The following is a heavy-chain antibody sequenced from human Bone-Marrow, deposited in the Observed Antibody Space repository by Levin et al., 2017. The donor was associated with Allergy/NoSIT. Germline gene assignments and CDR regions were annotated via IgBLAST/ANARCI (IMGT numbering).Heavy chain of an antibody. D-gene: IGHD3-3*01. V-gene: IGHV3-21*01. Sequence: GGSLRLSCTVSGFTFSIYSINWVRQAPGKGLEWVSSISGSSSYITFSDSVKGRLTISRDNAKNSLYLQMNNLRAEDTAVYYCARRNDFWSRTHGGYYFFMDVWGKGTTVTVSS. J-gene: IGHJ6*03. CDR1: GFTFSIYS. CDR3: ARRNDFWSRTHGGYYFFMDV. CDR2: ISGSSSYI.